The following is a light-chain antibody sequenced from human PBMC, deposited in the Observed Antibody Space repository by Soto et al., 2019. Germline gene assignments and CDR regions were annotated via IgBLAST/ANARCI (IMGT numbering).Light chain of an antibody. Sequence: QSVLTQPASVSGSPGQSITISCTGSGRDIGAYDYVSWYQQHPGKAPKLLIYGVKNRPSGVSYRFSASKSAFTASLTISGLQAEGEAHYYCSSYTTSYFYVFGPGTKV. V-gene: IGLV2-14*01. J-gene: IGLJ1*01. CDR3: SSYTTSYFYV. CDR2: GVK. CDR1: GRDIGAYDY.